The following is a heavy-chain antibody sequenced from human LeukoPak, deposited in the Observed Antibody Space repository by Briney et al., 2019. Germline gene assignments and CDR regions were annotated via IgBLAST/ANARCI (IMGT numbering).Heavy chain of an antibody. CDR3: ARDAPGIAAAGGSDY. CDR2: ISSNGGST. D-gene: IGHD6-13*01. J-gene: IGHJ4*02. Sequence: PGGSLRLSCAASGFTFTSYAMHWVRQAPGKGLEYDSAISSNGGSTYYANSVKGRFTISRDNSKNTLYLQMGSLRAEDMAVYYCARDAPGIAAAGGSDYWGQGTLGTVSS. CDR1: GFTFTSYA. V-gene: IGHV3-64*01.